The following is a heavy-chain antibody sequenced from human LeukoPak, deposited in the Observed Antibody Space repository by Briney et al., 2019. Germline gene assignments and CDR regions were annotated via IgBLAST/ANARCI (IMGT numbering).Heavy chain of an antibody. CDR3: AKDREYYDSSGYPDY. D-gene: IGHD3-22*01. CDR1: GFPFSNYA. V-gene: IGHV3-23*01. J-gene: IGHJ4*02. Sequence: GSLRLSFAASGFPFSNYAMSRVRQAPGKGPEWVSAISGSGGSTYYADSVKGRFTISRDNSKNTLYLQMNSLRAEDTAVYYCAKDREYYDSSGYPDYWGQGTLVTVSS. CDR2: ISGSGGST.